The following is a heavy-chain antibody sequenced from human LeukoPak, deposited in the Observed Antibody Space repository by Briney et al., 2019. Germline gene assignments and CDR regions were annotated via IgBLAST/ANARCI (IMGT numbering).Heavy chain of an antibody. Sequence: GEPLKISCKGFGYSFTSYWIGWVGQMHGKGLEWLGIIYPGDSDTKYSPSFQGQVTISADKSISTAYLQWSSLKASDTAMYYCARRDGYGAYDIWGQGTMVTVSS. CDR1: GYSFTSYW. V-gene: IGHV5-51*01. CDR3: ARRDGYGAYDI. CDR2: IYPGDSDT. J-gene: IGHJ3*02. D-gene: IGHD5-24*01.